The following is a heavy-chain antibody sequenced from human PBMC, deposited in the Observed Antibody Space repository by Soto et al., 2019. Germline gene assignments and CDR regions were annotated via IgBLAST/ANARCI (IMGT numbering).Heavy chain of an antibody. CDR2: HYSGGST. V-gene: IGHV3-53*01. D-gene: IGHD1-26*01. J-gene: IGHJ5*02. Sequence: QAGGSLRLSCAISGFSVSSNYLSWVRQAPGKGLEWVSVHYSGGSTYYADSVQGRFTISRDKSNNTLYLQMRGVRAEDTAVYFCARHRHPRGTVGATSPLDPWGQGTQVTVSS. CDR3: ARHRHPRGTVGATSPLDP. CDR1: GFSVSSNY.